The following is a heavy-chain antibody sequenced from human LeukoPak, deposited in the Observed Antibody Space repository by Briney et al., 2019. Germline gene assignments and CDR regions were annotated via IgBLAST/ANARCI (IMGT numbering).Heavy chain of an antibody. V-gene: IGHV3-11*01. J-gene: IGHJ4*02. Sequence: GGPLRLSCAASGFTFSDYYMSWIRQAPGKGLEWISYISSSGSTIYYADSVKGRFTISRDNAKNSLYLQMNSLRAEDTAVYYCARDRVTGYYDSSGYLFFWGQGTLVTVSS. CDR1: GFTFSDYY. CDR2: ISSSGSTI. D-gene: IGHD3-22*01. CDR3: ARDRVTGYYDSSGYLFF.